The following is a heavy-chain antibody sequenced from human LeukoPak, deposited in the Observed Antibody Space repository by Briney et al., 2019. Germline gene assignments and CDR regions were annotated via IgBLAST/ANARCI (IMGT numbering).Heavy chain of an antibody. J-gene: IGHJ4*02. CDR1: GGSISSSNYY. V-gene: IGHV4-39*07. CDR3: AGLGDGRIFDY. CDR2: IYYSGST. D-gene: IGHD2-21*01. Sequence: NSSETLSLTCTVSGGSISSSNYYWGRIRQPPGKGLEWIGSIYYSGSTFYNPSLKSRVTISVDTSKNQFSLKVSSVTAADTAVYYCAGLGDGRIFDYWGQGTLVPVSS.